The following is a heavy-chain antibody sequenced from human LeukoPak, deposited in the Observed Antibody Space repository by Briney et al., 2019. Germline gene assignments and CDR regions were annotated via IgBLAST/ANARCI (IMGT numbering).Heavy chain of an antibody. CDR1: GYSFTSYW. CDR3: ARRPGGSGSHNWFDP. CDR2: IYPGDSDT. V-gene: IGHV5-51*01. Sequence: NRGESLKISRKGSGYSFTSYWIGWVRQMPGKGLEWMGIIYPGDSDTRYSPSFQGQVTISADKSISTAYLQWSSLKASDTAMYYCARRPGGSGSHNWFDPWGQGTLVTVSS. J-gene: IGHJ5*02. D-gene: IGHD3-10*01.